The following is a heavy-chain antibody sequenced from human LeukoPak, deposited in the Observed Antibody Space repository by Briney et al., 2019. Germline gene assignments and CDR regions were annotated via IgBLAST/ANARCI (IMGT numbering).Heavy chain of an antibody. CDR1: GGSISSYY. D-gene: IGHD6-13*01. V-gene: IGHV4-59*08. CDR2: IYYSGST. J-gene: IGHJ4*02. CDR3: ARSRPGIAAAVADFDY. Sequence: SETLSLTCTVSGGSISSYYWSWIRQPPGKGLEWIGYIYYSGSTNYNPSLKSRVTISVDTSKNQFSLKLSSVTAADTAVYYCARSRPGIAAAVADFDYWGQGTLVTVSS.